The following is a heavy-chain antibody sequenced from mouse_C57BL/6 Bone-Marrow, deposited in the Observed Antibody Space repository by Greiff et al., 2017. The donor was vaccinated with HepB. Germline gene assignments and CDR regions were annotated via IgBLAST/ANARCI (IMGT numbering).Heavy chain of an antibody. J-gene: IGHJ3*01. Sequence: VKLMESGPELVKPGASVKISCKASGYTFTDYYINWVKQRPGQGLEWIGWIFPGSGSTYYNEKFKGKATLTVDKSSSTAYMLLSSLTSEDSAVYYCARRGDYYSNYVFAYWGKGTLVTVSA. V-gene: IGHV1-75*01. CDR3: ARRGDYYSNYVFAY. CDR2: IFPGSGST. D-gene: IGHD2-5*01. CDR1: GYTFTDYY.